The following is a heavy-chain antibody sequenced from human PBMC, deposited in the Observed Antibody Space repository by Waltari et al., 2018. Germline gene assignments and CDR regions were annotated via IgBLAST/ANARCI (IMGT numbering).Heavy chain of an antibody. CDR2: IKEDGGRK. D-gene: IGHD2-15*01. V-gene: IGHV3-7*01. Sequence: EVQLVESGGGLVQPGGSLRLSCAASGFTLSPYWMGWVRQAPGKGLEWVAGIKEDGGRKDYVDSVKGRFTISRDNAKSTLYLQMNSLRAEDTAVFYCVRNRGWQQFDFWGQGTLVTVSS. CDR1: GFTLSPYW. CDR3: VRNRGWQQFDF. J-gene: IGHJ4*02.